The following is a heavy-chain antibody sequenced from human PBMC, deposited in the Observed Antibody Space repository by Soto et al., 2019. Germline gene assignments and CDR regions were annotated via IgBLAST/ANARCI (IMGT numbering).Heavy chain of an antibody. CDR3: ARDPWAADY. CDR1: GFTVSTKY. J-gene: IGHJ4*02. CDR2: IYSGGST. V-gene: IGHV3-66*01. Sequence: EVQLVESGGGLVQPGGSLRLSCAASGFTVSTKYMSWVRQAPGKGLEWVSVIYSGGSTFYADSVRGRCTISRDNSKNTGNLQINSLRAEETAVYYCARDPWAADYWGQGTLVTVSS. D-gene: IGHD3-16*01.